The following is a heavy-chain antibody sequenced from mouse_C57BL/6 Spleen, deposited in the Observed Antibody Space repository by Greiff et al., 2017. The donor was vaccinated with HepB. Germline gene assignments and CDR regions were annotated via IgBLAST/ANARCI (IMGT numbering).Heavy chain of an antibody. CDR1: GFTFSDYG. Sequence: EVKVVESGGGLVKPGGSLKLSCAASGFTFSDYGMHWVRQAPEKGLEWVAYISSGSSTIYYADTVKGRFTISRDNAKNTLFLQMTRLRSEDTAMYYCARPGYAGYFDYWGQGTTLTVSS. CDR2: ISSGSSTI. V-gene: IGHV5-17*01. CDR3: ARPGYAGYFDY. D-gene: IGHD2-14*01. J-gene: IGHJ2*01.